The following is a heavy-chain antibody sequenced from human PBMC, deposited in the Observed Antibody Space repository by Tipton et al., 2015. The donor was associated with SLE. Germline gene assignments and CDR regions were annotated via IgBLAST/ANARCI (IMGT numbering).Heavy chain of an antibody. Sequence: TLSLTCAVYSGSFSDYYWTWIRQPPGKGLEWIGEINHSGTTNYNPSLKSRVTISVDTSKNQFSLNLSPLTAADTAVYYCVAILKGDYNSWFDPWGQGAQVTVSS. CDR3: VAILKGDYNSWFDP. CDR1: SGSFSDYY. V-gene: IGHV4-34*01. CDR2: INHSGTT. J-gene: IGHJ5*02. D-gene: IGHD4-17*01.